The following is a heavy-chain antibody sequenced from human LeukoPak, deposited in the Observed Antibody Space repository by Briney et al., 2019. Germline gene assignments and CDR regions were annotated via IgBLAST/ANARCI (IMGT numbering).Heavy chain of an antibody. J-gene: IGHJ6*03. CDR3: AKAGESGYSYGYRPYYYMDV. Sequence: GASVKVSCKASGYTFTGYYMHWVRQAPGQGLEWMGWINPNSGGTNYAQKFQGRVTMTRDTSISTAYMELSRLRSDDTAVYYCAKAGESGYSYGYRPYYYMDVWGKGTTVTVSS. V-gene: IGHV1-2*02. D-gene: IGHD5-18*01. CDR1: GYTFTGYY. CDR2: INPNSGGT.